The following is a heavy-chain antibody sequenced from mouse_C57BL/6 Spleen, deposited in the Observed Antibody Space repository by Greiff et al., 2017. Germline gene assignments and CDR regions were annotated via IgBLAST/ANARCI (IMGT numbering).Heavy chain of an antibody. J-gene: IGHJ2*01. V-gene: IGHV1-66*01. CDR3: AGGYDYDVDY. CDR2: IYPGSGNT. D-gene: IGHD2-4*01. CDR1: GYSFTSYY. Sequence: QVQLKQSGPELVKPGASVKISCKASGYSFTSYYIHWVKQRPGQGLEWIGWIYPGSGNTKYNEKFKGKATLTADTSSSTAYMQLSSLTSEDSAVYYCAGGYDYDVDYWGQGTTLTVSS.